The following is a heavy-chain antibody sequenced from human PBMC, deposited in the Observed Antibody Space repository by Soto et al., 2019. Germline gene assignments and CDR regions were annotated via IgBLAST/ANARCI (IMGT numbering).Heavy chain of an antibody. CDR1: GGSIGSGGYS. V-gene: IGHV4-30-2*01. CDR3: ASRLTVVGGMDV. D-gene: IGHD2-15*01. J-gene: IGHJ6*02. Sequence: QLQLQESGSGLVKPSQTLSLTCAVSGGSIGSGGYSWSWIRQPPGKGLEWIGYIYHSGSTYYNPSLKSRVTISVDRSKNQFSLKLSSVTAADTAVYYCASRLTVVGGMDVWGQGTTVTVSS. CDR2: IYHSGST.